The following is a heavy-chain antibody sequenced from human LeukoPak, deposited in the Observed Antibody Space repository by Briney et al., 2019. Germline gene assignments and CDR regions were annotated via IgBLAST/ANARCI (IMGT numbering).Heavy chain of an antibody. CDR3: ARGRSSSWYLE. CDR2: IYSGGST. J-gene: IGHJ4*02. V-gene: IGHV3-66*01. Sequence: GGSLRLSCAASEFTVSSYSMNWVRQAPGKGPEWVSVIYSGGSTYYADSVKGRFTISRDNSKNTLYLQMNSLRAEDTAVYYCARGRSSSWYLEWGQGTLVTVSS. D-gene: IGHD6-13*01. CDR1: EFTVSSYS.